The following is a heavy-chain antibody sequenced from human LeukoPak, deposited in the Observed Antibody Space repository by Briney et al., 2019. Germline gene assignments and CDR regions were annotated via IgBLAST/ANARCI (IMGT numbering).Heavy chain of an antibody. V-gene: IGHV1-18*01. J-gene: IGHJ4*02. CDR3: ARDEQLLDY. D-gene: IGHD6-13*01. Sequence: ASVKVSCKASGYTFTSYGISWVRQAPGQGLEWMGWISAYNGNTNYAQKLQGRVTMTEDTSTDTAYMELSSLRSEDTAVYYCARDEQLLDYWGQGTLVTVSS. CDR1: GYTFTSYG. CDR2: ISAYNGNT.